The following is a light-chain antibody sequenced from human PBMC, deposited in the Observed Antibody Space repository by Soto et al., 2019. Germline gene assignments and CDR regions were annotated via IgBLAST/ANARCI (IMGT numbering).Light chain of an antibody. Sequence: QSALTQPASVSAYPGQSITISCTGTSSDVGDYNYVSWYQQHPGKAPELMIYEVSNRPSGVSNRFSGSKSGNTASLTISGLQAEDEADYYCSSYTSRINQVFGTGTKLTVL. CDR2: EVS. CDR1: SSDVGDYNY. CDR3: SSYTSRINQV. V-gene: IGLV2-14*01. J-gene: IGLJ1*01.